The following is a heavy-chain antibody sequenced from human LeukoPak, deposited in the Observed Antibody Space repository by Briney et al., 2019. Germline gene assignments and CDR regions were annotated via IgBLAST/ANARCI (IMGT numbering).Heavy chain of an antibody. V-gene: IGHV3-23*01. CDR2: ISGSAVST. Sequence: GGTLRLSCAASGFTFSTYGMSWVRQAPGKGLEWVSAISGSAVSTYYADSVKGRFTISRDNSKNTLYLQMNSLRAEDTAVYYCAKRPYGSGIFGYYMDVWGKGTTVTVSS. D-gene: IGHD3-10*01. J-gene: IGHJ6*03. CDR1: GFTFSTYG. CDR3: AKRPYGSGIFGYYMDV.